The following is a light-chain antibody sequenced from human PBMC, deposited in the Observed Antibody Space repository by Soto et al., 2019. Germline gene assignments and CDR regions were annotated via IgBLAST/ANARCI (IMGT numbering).Light chain of an antibody. CDR2: GNT. CDR3: QSYDSSLSGPWV. J-gene: IGLJ3*02. CDR1: RSNIGAGYG. Sequence: QLVLTQPPSVSGAPGHRVTMSCTWSRSNIGAGYGVHWYQQLPGTAPKLLIYGNTNRPSGVPDRFSGSKSGTSASLAITGLQAEDEADYYCQSYDSSLSGPWVFGGGTQLTVL. V-gene: IGLV1-40*01.